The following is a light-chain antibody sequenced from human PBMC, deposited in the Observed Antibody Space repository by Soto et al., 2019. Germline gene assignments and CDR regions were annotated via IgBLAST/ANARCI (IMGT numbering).Light chain of an antibody. J-gene: IGKJ4*01. CDR2: GAA. Sequence: EIVLTQSPATLSLSPEERATLSCRASQTLTSNYLAWYQQKPGQAPRLLIHGAASRATGIPDRFSGSGSGTDFTLTISRLEPEDFAVYYCQLYSDSVLTFGGGTKVEIK. CDR3: QLYSDSVLT. V-gene: IGKV3-20*01. CDR1: QTLTSNY.